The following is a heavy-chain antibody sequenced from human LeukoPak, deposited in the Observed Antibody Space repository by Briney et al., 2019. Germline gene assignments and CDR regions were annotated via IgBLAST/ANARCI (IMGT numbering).Heavy chain of an antibody. Sequence: GGSLRLSCAASGFTFSSYAMHWVRQAPGKGLEWVAVISYDGINKYYADSMKGRFTVSRDNSKNTLYLQMNSLRAEDTAVYYCAKEKASVDDFWSGPQSSYYYMDVWGKGTTVTVSS. J-gene: IGHJ6*03. V-gene: IGHV3-30*14. D-gene: IGHD3-3*01. CDR2: ISYDGINK. CDR3: AKEKASVDDFWSGPQSSYYYMDV. CDR1: GFTFSSYA.